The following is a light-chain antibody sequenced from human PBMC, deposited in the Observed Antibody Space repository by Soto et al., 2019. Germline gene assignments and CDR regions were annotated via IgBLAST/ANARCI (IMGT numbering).Light chain of an antibody. Sequence: EIVFTQSPGTLSLSPGERATLSCRASPSVSSSYLAWYQQKPGQAPRLLIYGASSRATGVPDRFSGSGSGTDFTLTISRLEPEDFAVYYCQQYGSAPRITFGQGTRLEI. V-gene: IGKV3-20*01. CDR1: PSVSSSY. CDR2: GAS. CDR3: QQYGSAPRIT. J-gene: IGKJ5*01.